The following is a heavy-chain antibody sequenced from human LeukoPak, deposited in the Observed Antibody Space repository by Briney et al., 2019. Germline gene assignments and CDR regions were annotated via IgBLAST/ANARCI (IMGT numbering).Heavy chain of an antibody. Sequence: GGSLRLSCAASGFTVNSNYMNWVRQAPGKGLEWVSVIYRGGNTYYADSVKGRFTISRDNSKNMMYLQMNNLRADDTAVYYCAKGLDDFWSGFPIDYWGQGTLVTVSS. V-gene: IGHV3-53*01. CDR2: IYRGGNT. D-gene: IGHD3-3*01. CDR3: AKGLDDFWSGFPIDY. CDR1: GFTVNSNY. J-gene: IGHJ4*02.